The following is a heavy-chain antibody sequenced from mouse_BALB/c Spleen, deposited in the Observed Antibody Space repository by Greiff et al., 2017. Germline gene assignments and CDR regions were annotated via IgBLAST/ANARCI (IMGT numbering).Heavy chain of an antibody. CDR2: ISYSGST. CDR1: GYSITSDYA. D-gene: IGHD2-1*01. V-gene: IGHV3-2*02. Sequence: DVQLQESGPGLVKPSQSLSLTCTVTGYSITSDYAWNWIRQFPGNKLEWMGYISYSGSTSYNPSLKSRISITRDTSKNQFFLQLNSVTTEDTATYYCARALLYGNSDYWGQGTTLTVSS. J-gene: IGHJ2*01. CDR3: ARALLYGNSDY.